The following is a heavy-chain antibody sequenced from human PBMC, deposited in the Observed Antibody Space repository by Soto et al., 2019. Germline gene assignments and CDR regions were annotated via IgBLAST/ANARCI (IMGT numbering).Heavy chain of an antibody. CDR1: GGSVSSGSYY. CDR3: ARGERNYYDSSGPDY. D-gene: IGHD3-22*01. J-gene: IGHJ4*02. V-gene: IGHV4-61*01. Sequence: NPSETLSLTCTVSGGSVSSGSYYWSWIRQPPGKGLEWIGYIYYSGSTNYNPSLKSRVTISVDTSKNQFSLKLSSVTAADTAVYYCARGERNYYDSSGPDYWGQGTLVNVSS. CDR2: IYYSGST.